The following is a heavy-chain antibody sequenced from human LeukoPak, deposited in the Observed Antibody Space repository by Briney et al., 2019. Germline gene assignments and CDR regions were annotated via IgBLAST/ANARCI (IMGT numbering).Heavy chain of an antibody. D-gene: IGHD6-13*01. CDR1: GYTFTGYY. CDR3: ARVGSSSWYTLGLVWFDP. V-gene: IGHV1-2*02. CDR2: INPNSGGT. J-gene: IGHJ5*02. Sequence: GASVKVSCKASGYTFTGYYMHWVRQAPGQGLEWMGWINPNSGGTNYAQKFQGRVTMTRDTSISTAHMELSRLRSDDTAVYYCARVGSSSWYTLGLVWFDPWGQGTLVTVSS.